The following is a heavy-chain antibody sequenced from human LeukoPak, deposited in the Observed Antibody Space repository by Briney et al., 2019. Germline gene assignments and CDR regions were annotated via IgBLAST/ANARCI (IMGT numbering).Heavy chain of an antibody. CDR2: ICVGGEI. CDR3: AKGTGDTGSYFDY. Sequence: GGSLRLSCAASGFTFSGYAMNWVRQAPGRGLEWVSGICVGGEIYYADSVKGRFTISRDNSENTLYLQMSGLRAEDTAVYHCAKGTGDTGSYFDYWGQGTLVTLPS. CDR1: GFTFSGYA. J-gene: IGHJ4*02. V-gene: IGHV3-23*01. D-gene: IGHD7-27*01.